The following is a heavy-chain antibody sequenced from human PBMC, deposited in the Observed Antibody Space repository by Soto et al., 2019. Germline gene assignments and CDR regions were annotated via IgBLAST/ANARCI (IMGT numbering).Heavy chain of an antibody. Sequence: GASVKVSCKASGYTFTSYGNSWVRQAPGQGLEWMGWISAYNGNTNYAQKLQGRVTMTTDTSTSTAYMELRSLRSDDTAVYYCARDRMVVITTGNWFDPWGQGXLVTVYS. CDR1: GYTFTSYG. V-gene: IGHV1-18*01. CDR2: ISAYNGNT. J-gene: IGHJ5*02. CDR3: ARDRMVVITTGNWFDP. D-gene: IGHD3-22*01.